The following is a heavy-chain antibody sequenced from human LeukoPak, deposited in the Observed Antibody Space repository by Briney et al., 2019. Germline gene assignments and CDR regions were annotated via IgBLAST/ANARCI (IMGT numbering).Heavy chain of an antibody. CDR2: INPNSGGT. D-gene: IGHD6-13*01. CDR1: AYTFTAYY. Sequence: GASVKVSCTASAYTFTAYYMHWVRQAPGQGLEWMGWINPNSGGTNYAQKFQGRVTMTRDTSISTAYMELSSLKSDDTAVYYCARDRGGDSSSGYYYFDYWGQGTLATVSS. J-gene: IGHJ4*02. V-gene: IGHV1-2*02. CDR3: ARDRGGDSSSGYYYFDY.